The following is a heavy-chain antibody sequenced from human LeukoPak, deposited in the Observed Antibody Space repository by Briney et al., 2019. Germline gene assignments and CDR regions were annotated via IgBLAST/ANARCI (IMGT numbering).Heavy chain of an antibody. J-gene: IGHJ4*02. V-gene: IGHV3-23*01. Sequence: GGSLRLSCVASGFTFSNYAMCWVRQGPGKGLEWVSGISGSGGTTYYADSAKGRFTITRDNSKNTLYLRRSSLRVEDTAIYYCVKGSTAMVTYYFDYWGQGTLVTVSS. CDR1: GFTFSNYA. CDR3: VKGSTAMVTYYFDY. CDR2: ISGSGGTT. D-gene: IGHD5-18*01.